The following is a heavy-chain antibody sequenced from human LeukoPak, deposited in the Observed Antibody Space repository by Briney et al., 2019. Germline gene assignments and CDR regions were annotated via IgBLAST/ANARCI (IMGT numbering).Heavy chain of an antibody. J-gene: IGHJ4*02. CDR2: IYYSGST. D-gene: IGHD5-12*01. CDR3: ARDRGYSGYGTFDY. Sequence: TSETLSLTCTVSGGSISSGGYYWSWIRQHPGKGLEWIGYIYYSGSTYYNPSLKSRVTISVDTSKNQFSLKLSSVTAADTAVYYCARDRGYSGYGTFDYWGQGTLVTVSS. CDR1: GGSISSGGYY. V-gene: IGHV4-31*03.